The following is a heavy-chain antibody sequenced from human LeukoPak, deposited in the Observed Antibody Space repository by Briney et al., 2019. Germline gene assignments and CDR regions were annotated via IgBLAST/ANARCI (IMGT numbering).Heavy chain of an antibody. Sequence: PSETLSLTCTVSGGSISSSYWSWIRQPPGKGLEWIGYIYYTGSTTYNPSLKSRVTISVDTSKNQFSLKLRSVTAADTAVYYCARDYGDIPPDWYYDLWGRGTLDTVSS. CDR2: IYYTGST. V-gene: IGHV4-59*01. D-gene: IGHD4-17*01. CDR1: GGSISSSY. J-gene: IGHJ2*01. CDR3: ARDYGDIPPDWYYDL.